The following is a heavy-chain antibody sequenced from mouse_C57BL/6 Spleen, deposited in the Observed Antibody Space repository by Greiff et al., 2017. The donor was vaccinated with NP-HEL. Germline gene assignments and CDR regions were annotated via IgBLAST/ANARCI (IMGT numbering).Heavy chain of an antibody. CDR1: GYTFTSYW. Sequence: VQLQQSGAELVKPGASVKLSCKASGYTFTSYWMHWVKQRPGQGLEWIGMIHPNSGSTNYNEKFKSKATLTVDKSSSTAYMQLSSLTSEDSAVYYCARDTDSSGYGFDYWGQGTTLTVSS. CDR3: ARDTDSSGYGFDY. V-gene: IGHV1-64*01. D-gene: IGHD3-2*02. J-gene: IGHJ2*01. CDR2: IHPNSGST.